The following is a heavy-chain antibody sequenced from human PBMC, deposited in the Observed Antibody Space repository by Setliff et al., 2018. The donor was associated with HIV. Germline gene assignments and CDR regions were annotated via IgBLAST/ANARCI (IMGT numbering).Heavy chain of an antibody. CDR2: IIPIFGTA. CDR1: GGSFSTYA. J-gene: IGHJ4*02. CDR3: ARDYFPHSRRNFGSGDYFHF. V-gene: IGHV1-69*13. Sequence: SVKVSCKASGGSFSTYAITWVRQAPGQGLEWMGGIIPIFGTANYALNFQDRVTITADESTNTAYMDLSSLTSGDTAVYHCARDYFPHSRRNFGSGDYFHFWGQGSRVTVSS. D-gene: IGHD3-10*01.